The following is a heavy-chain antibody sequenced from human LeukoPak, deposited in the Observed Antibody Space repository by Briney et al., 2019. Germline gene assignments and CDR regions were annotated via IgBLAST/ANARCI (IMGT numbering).Heavy chain of an antibody. D-gene: IGHD7-27*01. Sequence: SETLSLTCAVYGGSFSGCYWSWIRQPPGKGLERIGEINHSGSTNYNPSLKSRVTISVDTSKNQFSLKLSSVTAADTAVYYCARVRSGDMSYWGQGTLVTVSS. V-gene: IGHV4-34*01. J-gene: IGHJ4*02. CDR3: ARVRSGDMSY. CDR2: INHSGST. CDR1: GGSFSGCY.